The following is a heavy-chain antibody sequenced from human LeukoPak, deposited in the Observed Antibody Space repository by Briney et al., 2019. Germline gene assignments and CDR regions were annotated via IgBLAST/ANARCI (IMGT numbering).Heavy chain of an antibody. V-gene: IGHV3-74*03. CDR3: AREGRVSGYDFDC. D-gene: IGHD5-12*01. CDR1: GFTFSSYW. CDR2: INSDGSSI. Sequence: QAGGSPRLSCAASGFTFSSYWMHWVRQAPGKGLVWVSRINSDGSSITYADSVKGRFTISRDNAKNTLYLQMNSLRVEDTAVYYCAREGRVSGYDFDCWGQGTLVTVSS. J-gene: IGHJ4*02.